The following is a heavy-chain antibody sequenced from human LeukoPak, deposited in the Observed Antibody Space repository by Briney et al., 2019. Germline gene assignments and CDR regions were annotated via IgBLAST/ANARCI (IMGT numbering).Heavy chain of an antibody. V-gene: IGHV3-72*01. CDR1: GFSFSDYY. CDR2: IRNSANGFST. Sequence: PGGSLRLSCAASGFSFSDYYMNWVRQAPGKGLEWVGRIRNSANGFSTEYAASEKGTFTVSGDASKNSLYLQMNSLKAEDTAVYYCARSGYCGAGTCYSDYFDYWGQGILVTVSS. J-gene: IGHJ4*02. CDR3: ARSGYCGAGTCYSDYFDY. D-gene: IGHD2-15*01.